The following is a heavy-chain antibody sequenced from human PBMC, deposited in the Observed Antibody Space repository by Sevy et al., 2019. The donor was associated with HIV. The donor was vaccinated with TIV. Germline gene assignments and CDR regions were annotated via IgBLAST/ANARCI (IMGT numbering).Heavy chain of an antibody. CDR1: GGTFSSYA. CDR3: AGKRVLPGIDYYYYGMDV. V-gene: IGHV1-69*13. Sequence: SVKVSCKASGGTFSSYAISWVRQAPGQGLEWMGGIIPIFGTANYAQKFQGGVTVTADESTGTAYMELSSLRSEDTAVYYCAGKRVLPGIDYYYYGMDVWGQGTTVTVSS. J-gene: IGHJ6*02. D-gene: IGHD3-10*01. CDR2: IIPIFGTA.